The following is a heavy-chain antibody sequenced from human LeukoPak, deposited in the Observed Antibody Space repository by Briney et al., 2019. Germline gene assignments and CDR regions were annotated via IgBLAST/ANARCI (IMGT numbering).Heavy chain of an antibody. V-gene: IGHV4-34*01. CDR1: GGSFSGYY. D-gene: IGHD2-2*01. Sequence: SETLSLTCAVYGGSFSGYYWSWIRQPPGKGLEWIGEINHSGSTNYNPSLKSRVTISVGTSKNQFSLKLSSVTAADTAVYYCARTYIVVVPAAMRWFDPWGQGTLVTVSS. CDR2: INHSGST. J-gene: IGHJ5*02. CDR3: ARTYIVVVPAAMRWFDP.